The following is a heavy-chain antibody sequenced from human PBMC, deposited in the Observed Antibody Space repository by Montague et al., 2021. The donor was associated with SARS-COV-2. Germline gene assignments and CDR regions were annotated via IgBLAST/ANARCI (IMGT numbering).Heavy chain of an antibody. CDR3: AKGYSGSYYSPFDY. CDR2: ISYDGSNK. V-gene: IGHV3-30*18. D-gene: IGHD1-26*01. J-gene: IGHJ4*02. Sequence: SLRLSCAASGFTFNNYAMHWVRQAPGKGLEWVAVISYDGSNKYYADSVKGRFTISRDNSKNTLYLQMNSLRAEDTAVYYCAKGYSGSYYSPFDYWGQGTLVTVSS. CDR1: GFTFNNYA.